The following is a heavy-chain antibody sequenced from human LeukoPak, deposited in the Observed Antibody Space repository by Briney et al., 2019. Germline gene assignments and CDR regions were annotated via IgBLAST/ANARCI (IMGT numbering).Heavy chain of an antibody. Sequence: GASLQISCEGSGSIFTSYWISWVRPLPGKGLEWMERIDPSDSYTNYSSSFRGHVTISADESISTAYLQWSSLKASDTAMYYCARRHGSGWYAFDYWGQGTLVTVSS. D-gene: IGHD6-19*01. J-gene: IGHJ4*02. CDR2: IDPSDSYT. CDR1: GSIFTSYW. CDR3: ARRHGSGWYAFDY. V-gene: IGHV5-10-1*01.